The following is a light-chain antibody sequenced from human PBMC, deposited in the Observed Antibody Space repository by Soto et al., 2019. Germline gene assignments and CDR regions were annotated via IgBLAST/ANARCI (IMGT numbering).Light chain of an antibody. V-gene: IGLV2-14*01. CDR3: SSYTISSFYV. J-gene: IGLJ1*01. Sequence: QSALTQPASVSGSPGQSITISCTGTSSDVGGYNYVSWYQQHPGKAPKLMLYDVSNRPSGVSNRFSGSKSGNTASLTISGLQAEDEADYYCSSYTISSFYVFGTGTKLTVL. CDR1: SSDVGGYNY. CDR2: DVS.